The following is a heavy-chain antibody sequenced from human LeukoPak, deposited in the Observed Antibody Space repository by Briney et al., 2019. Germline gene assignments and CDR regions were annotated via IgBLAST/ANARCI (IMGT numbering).Heavy chain of an antibody. D-gene: IGHD3-10*01. CDR2: ISYDATNE. Sequence: GRSLRLSCAASGFTFNFFSMYWVRQSPGKGMEWVAVISYDATNEYYADSVKGRFTISRDDSKSTLYLQMNSLRAEDTSVYYCVRDFASGSYYNLFDHWGQGTLVTVSS. CDR1: GFTFNFFS. CDR3: VRDFASGSYYNLFDH. J-gene: IGHJ4*02. V-gene: IGHV3-30*04.